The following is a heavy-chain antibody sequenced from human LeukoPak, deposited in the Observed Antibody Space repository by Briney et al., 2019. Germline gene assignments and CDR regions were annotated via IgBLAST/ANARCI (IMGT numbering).Heavy chain of an antibody. J-gene: IGHJ4*02. Sequence: ASVKVSCKASGYSFSSSGITWVRQAPGQGLEWMGWISGYNGNTNYAQKLQGRVTMTTDTSTSTAYMELRSLRSDDTAVYYCARTMVRGAPFDYWGQGTLVTVSS. CDR2: ISGYNGNT. CDR3: ARTMVRGAPFDY. D-gene: IGHD3-10*01. V-gene: IGHV1-18*01. CDR1: GYSFSSSG.